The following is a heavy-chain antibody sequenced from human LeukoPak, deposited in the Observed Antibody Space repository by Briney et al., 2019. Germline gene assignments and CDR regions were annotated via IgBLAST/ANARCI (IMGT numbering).Heavy chain of an antibody. CDR3: ARGTYPSGYFDY. V-gene: IGHV3-53*01. J-gene: IGHJ4*02. Sequence: PGGSLRLSCAASGFTVKSNYMGWVRQAPGKGLEWVSVIYSGGSTYYADSVKGRFTTSRDNSKNTLYLQMNSLRAEDTAVYYCARGTYPSGYFDYWGQGTLVTVSP. CDR1: GFTVKSNY. CDR2: IYSGGST. D-gene: IGHD1-26*01.